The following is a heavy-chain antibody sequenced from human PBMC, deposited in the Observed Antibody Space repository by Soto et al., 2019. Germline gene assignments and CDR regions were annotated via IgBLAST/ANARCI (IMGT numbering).Heavy chain of an antibody. J-gene: IGHJ3*02. V-gene: IGHV3-23*01. Sequence: GGSLRLSCXASGFTFRISAMSLVRQAQGKGLEWVSAISGSGGSTYYADSVKGRFTISRDNSKNTLYLQMNSLRAEDTAVYYCAKDTLIGYCSGGSCFGGGDAFDIWGQGTMVTVSS. D-gene: IGHD2-15*01. CDR1: GFTFRISA. CDR2: ISGSGGST. CDR3: AKDTLIGYCSGGSCFGGGDAFDI.